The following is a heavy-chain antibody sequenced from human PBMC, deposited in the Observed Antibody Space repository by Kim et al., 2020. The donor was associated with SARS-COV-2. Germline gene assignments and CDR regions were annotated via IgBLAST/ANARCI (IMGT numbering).Heavy chain of an antibody. CDR3: AKDTGSGSYYMGALTPALSFDY. Sequence: GGSLRLSCAASGFTFSSYAMSWVRQAPGKGLEWVSAISGSGGSTYYADSVKGRFTISRDNSKNTLYLQMNSLRAEDTAVYYCAKDTGSGSYYMGALTPALSFDYWGQGTLVTVSS. J-gene: IGHJ4*02. V-gene: IGHV3-23*01. CDR1: GFTFSSYA. D-gene: IGHD3-10*01. CDR2: ISGSGGST.